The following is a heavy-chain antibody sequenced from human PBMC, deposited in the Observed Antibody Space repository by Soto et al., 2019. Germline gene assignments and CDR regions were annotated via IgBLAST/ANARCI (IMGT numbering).Heavy chain of an antibody. J-gene: IGHJ4*02. CDR1: GFTFRSYA. CDR2: ISGSGGST. D-gene: IGHD3-22*01. V-gene: IGHV3-23*01. CDR3: AKAYYDSSGYYLLFDY. Sequence: GGALRVSCAASGFTFRSYAMSWVRQAPGKGLEWVSAISGSGGSTYYADSVKGRFTISRDNSKNTLYLQMNSLRAEDTAVYYCAKAYYDSSGYYLLFDYWGQGTLVTVSS.